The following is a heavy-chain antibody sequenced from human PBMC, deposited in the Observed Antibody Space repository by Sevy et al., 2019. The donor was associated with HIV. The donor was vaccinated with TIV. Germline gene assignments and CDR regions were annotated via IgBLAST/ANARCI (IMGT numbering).Heavy chain of an antibody. D-gene: IGHD6-13*01. V-gene: IGHV3-15*01. CDR3: TTDATGYSSSWYRGGNYGMDV. J-gene: IGHJ6*02. Sequence: GGSLRLSCTASGFTFGDYTVSWVRQAPGKGLEWVGRIKSKTDGGTTDHAAPVKGRFTISRDDSKNTLYLQMNSLKTEDTAVYYCTTDATGYSSSWYRGGNYGMDVWGQGTTVTVSS. CDR2: IKSKTDGGTT. CDR1: GFTFGDYT.